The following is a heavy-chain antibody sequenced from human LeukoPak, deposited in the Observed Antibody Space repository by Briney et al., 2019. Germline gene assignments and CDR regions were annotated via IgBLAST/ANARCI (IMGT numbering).Heavy chain of an antibody. Sequence: PGGSLRLSCAASGFTFNNYAMSWAPQAPGKGLEWVSSVSGSGDYTFYADSVKGRFTISRDNSKDTLYLQMNSLRVEDTAIYYCAKDRPNYYGTNGHYYTRNGDYWGQGTLVTVSS. CDR1: GFTFNNYA. D-gene: IGHD3-22*01. CDR3: AKDRPNYYGTNGHYYTRNGDY. J-gene: IGHJ4*02. V-gene: IGHV3-23*01. CDR2: VSGSGDYT.